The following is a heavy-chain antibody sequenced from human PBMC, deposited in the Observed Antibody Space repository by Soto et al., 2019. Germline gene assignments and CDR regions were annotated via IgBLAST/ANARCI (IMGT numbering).Heavy chain of an antibody. D-gene: IGHD4-4*01. J-gene: IGHJ6*02. Sequence: ASVKVSCKASGYTFTSYYMHWVRQAPGQGLEWMGIINPSGGSTSYAQKFQGRVTMTRDTSTSTVYMELSSLRSEDTAVYYCASQPTTVTTQDYYYYGMDVWGQGTTVTV. V-gene: IGHV1-46*01. CDR3: ASQPTTVTTQDYYYYGMDV. CDR1: GYTFTSYY. CDR2: INPSGGST.